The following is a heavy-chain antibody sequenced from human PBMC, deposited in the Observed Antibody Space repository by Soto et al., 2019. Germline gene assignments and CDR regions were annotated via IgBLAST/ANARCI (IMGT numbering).Heavy chain of an antibody. V-gene: IGHV3-9*01. D-gene: IGHD2-15*01. CDR2: ITWNGGSL. Sequence: EEQLVESGGALVQPGRSLRLSCVASGFTFDDHAMHWVRQVPGKGLEWVSFITWNGGSLAYADSIKGRFTISRDNAKSSLYLQMNSLRAEDTAFYHCTRGYCTVGSCAFDIWGQGTVVTVSS. J-gene: IGHJ3*02. CDR3: TRGYCTVGSCAFDI. CDR1: GFTFDDHA.